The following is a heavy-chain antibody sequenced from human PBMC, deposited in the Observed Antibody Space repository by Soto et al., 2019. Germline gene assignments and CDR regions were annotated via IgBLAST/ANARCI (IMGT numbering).Heavy chain of an antibody. J-gene: IGHJ3*02. CDR3: AKFYCISIMCQVPAAKSTGGFEI. CDR1: GFTFRSHA. D-gene: IGHD2-2*01. Sequence: EPQLLESGGGLGHPGGSLRLSCAASGFTFRSHAMSWVRQAPGKGREWVAAISGSGVSTYYADSVRGRSTISRDNSKKTVDLQMNSLRAEDTAVYYCAKFYCISIMCQVPAAKSTGGFEIWGQGTLVTVS. CDR2: ISGSGVST. V-gene: IGHV3-23*01.